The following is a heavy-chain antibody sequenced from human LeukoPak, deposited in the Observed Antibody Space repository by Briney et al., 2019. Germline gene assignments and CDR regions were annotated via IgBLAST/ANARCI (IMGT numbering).Heavy chain of an antibody. CDR3: ATEENGSSWPH. D-gene: IGHD6-13*01. J-gene: IGHJ4*02. Sequence: GASVKVSCKASRGTFNNYDINWVRQAPGQGLEWLGRIIPKNGMTNYAQKFQGRVTIIADKSTSTGYMELTSLRSEDTAVYYCATEENGSSWPHWGQGTLVSVSS. V-gene: IGHV1-69*04. CDR2: IIPKNGMT. CDR1: RGTFNNYD.